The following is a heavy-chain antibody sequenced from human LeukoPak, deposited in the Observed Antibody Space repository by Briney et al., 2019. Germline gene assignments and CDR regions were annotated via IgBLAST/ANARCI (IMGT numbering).Heavy chain of an antibody. CDR2: IIPIFGTA. CDR3: ARGFGGVYGDYTNY. V-gene: IGHV1-69*01. Sequence: WASVTVSCKASGGTFSSYAISWVRQAPGQGLEWMGGIIPIFGTANYAQKFQGRVTITADESTSTAYMELSSLRSEDTAVYYCARGFGGVYGDYTNYWGQGTLVTVSS. CDR1: GGTFSSYA. D-gene: IGHD4-17*01. J-gene: IGHJ4*02.